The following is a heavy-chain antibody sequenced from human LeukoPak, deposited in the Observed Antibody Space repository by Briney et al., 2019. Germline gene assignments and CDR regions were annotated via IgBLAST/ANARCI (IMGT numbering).Heavy chain of an antibody. Sequence: GASVKVSCKASGYTFTSYGISWVRQAPGQGLEWTGWISAYNGNTNYAQKLQGRVTMTTDTSTSTAYMELRSLRSDDTAVYYCARTTYYDYVWGSYRHDPWGQGTLVTVSS. CDR2: ISAYNGNT. J-gene: IGHJ5*02. CDR3: ARTTYYDYVWGSYRHDP. CDR1: GYTFTSYG. D-gene: IGHD3-16*02. V-gene: IGHV1-18*01.